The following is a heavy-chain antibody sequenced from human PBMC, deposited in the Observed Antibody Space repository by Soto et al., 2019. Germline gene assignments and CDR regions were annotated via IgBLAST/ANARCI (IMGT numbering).Heavy chain of an antibody. CDR3: ARGRCSGGSCYLEGYYYYMDV. CDR2: INPYNGNT. CDR1: GYTFTGYY. D-gene: IGHD2-15*01. Sequence: GASVKVSCKASGYTFTGYYMHWVRQAPGQGLEWMGWINPYNGNTNYAQKLQGRVTMTTDTSTSTAYMELRSLRSDDTAVYYCARGRCSGGSCYLEGYYYYMDVWGKGTTVTVSS. V-gene: IGHV1-18*04. J-gene: IGHJ6*03.